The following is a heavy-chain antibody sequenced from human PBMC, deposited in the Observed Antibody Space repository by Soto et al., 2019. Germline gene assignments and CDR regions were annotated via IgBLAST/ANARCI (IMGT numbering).Heavy chain of an antibody. CDR3: RVGDYGV. CDR1: GFSFSDAW. D-gene: IGHD4-17*01. CDR2: IKSKRDGGTT. V-gene: IGHV3-15*07. J-gene: IGHJ4*02. Sequence: EGQLVESGGGLVKPGGSLRLSCAASGFSFSDAWMNWVRQAPGKGLEWVGHIKSKRDGGTTAYAAPAKGRFTISRDDSEGTLYLQMNSLAIGDTAVFYCRVGDYGVWGQGTLVTVSS.